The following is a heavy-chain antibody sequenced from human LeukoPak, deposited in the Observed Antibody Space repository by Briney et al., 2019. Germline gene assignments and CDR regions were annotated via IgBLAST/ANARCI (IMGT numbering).Heavy chain of an antibody. CDR2: TYYSGST. Sequence: SETLSLTCTVSGGSISSSNYYWGWIRQPPGKGLEWIGSTYYSGSTSYNPSLKSRVTISVDTSKNQFSLKLDSVTAADTAVYYCARNASDSGTSYFDYWGQGTPVTVSS. D-gene: IGHD1-26*01. J-gene: IGHJ4*02. CDR1: GGSISSSNYY. V-gene: IGHV4-39*01. CDR3: ARNASDSGTSYFDY.